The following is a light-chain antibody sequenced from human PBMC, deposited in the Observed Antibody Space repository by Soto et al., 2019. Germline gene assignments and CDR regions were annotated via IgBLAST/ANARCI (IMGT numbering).Light chain of an antibody. CDR1: SGDVGNYNL. CDR2: EVN. Sequence: QSVLTQPASVSGSPGQSITISCTGTSGDVGNYNLVSWYQQHPGKASKLMIYEVNKWPSGVSNRFSGSKSGNTASLTISGLQAEDEADYYCCSYVGSSTSHVFGTGTKVTVL. J-gene: IGLJ1*01. V-gene: IGLV2-23*02. CDR3: CSYVGSSTSHV.